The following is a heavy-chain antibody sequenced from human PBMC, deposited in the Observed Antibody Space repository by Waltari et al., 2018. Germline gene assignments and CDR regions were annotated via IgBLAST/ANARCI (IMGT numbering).Heavy chain of an antibody. Sequence: EVQLVESGGGLVQPGGSLRLSCAASGFTFSSYWMSWVRQAPGKGVGWGANIKQDGSEKYYVDSVKGRFTISRDNAKNSLYLQMNSLRAEDTAVYYCARDMGTGGSGAFDIWGQGTMVTVSS. J-gene: IGHJ3*02. D-gene: IGHD1-26*01. CDR2: IKQDGSEK. CDR3: ARDMGTGGSGAFDI. CDR1: GFTFSSYW. V-gene: IGHV3-7*01.